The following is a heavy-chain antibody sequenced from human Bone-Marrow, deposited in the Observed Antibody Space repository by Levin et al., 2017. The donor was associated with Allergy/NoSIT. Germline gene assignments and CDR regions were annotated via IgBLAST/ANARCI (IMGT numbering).Heavy chain of an antibody. D-gene: IGHD4-17*01. J-gene: IGHJ3*01. Sequence: GGSLRLSCGVSGFTFENYAMHWVRQAPGKGLEWVSGISWNNGTIGYADSVKGRFTISRDHAKNSLYLQMNSLIAEDTALYYCAKGLRRPLGRPGDALDVWGQGTKVTVSS. CDR2: ISWNNGTI. CDR1: GFTFENYA. CDR3: AKGLRRPLGRPGDALDV. V-gene: IGHV3-9*01.